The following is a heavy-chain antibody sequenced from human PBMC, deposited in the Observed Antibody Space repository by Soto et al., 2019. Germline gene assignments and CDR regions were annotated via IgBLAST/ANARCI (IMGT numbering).Heavy chain of an antibody. D-gene: IGHD6-13*01. V-gene: IGHV1-69*08. J-gene: IGHJ2*01. Sequence: QVQLVQSGAEVKKPGSSVKVSCKASGGTFSSYNISWVRQAPGQGLEWMGRIIPILGIANYAQKFQGRVTITADKSTSTAYMELSSLRSEDTAVYYCARDPCSSSWYGDWYFDLWGRGTLVTVSS. CDR2: IIPILGIA. CDR3: ARDPCSSSWYGDWYFDL. CDR1: GGTFSSYN.